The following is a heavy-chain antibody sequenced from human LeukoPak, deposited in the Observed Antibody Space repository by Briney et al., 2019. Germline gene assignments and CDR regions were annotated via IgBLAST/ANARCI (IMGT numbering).Heavy chain of an antibody. CDR1: GFTFSDHY. Sequence: GGSLRLSCAASGFTFSDHYMDWVRQAPGKGLEWVSYISGSGSTIYYADSVKGRFTISRDNAKNSLHLQMNSLRAEDTAVYYCARVPYDSSGYYADGYWGQGTLVTVSS. CDR3: ARVPYDSSGYYADGY. CDR2: ISGSGSTI. V-gene: IGHV3-11*04. J-gene: IGHJ4*02. D-gene: IGHD3-22*01.